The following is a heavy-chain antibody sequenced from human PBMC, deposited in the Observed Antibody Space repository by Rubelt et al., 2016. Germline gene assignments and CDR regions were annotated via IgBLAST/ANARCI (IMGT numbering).Heavy chain of an antibody. D-gene: IGHD6-19*01. CDR3: ARLSSGWYYFDY. Sequence: QQQLQESGPGLVKPSETLSLTCTVSGGSISSSSYYWGWIRQPPGKGLEWIGSIYYSGSTYYNPSLKSRVTRSGDTSKNQFSLKLSSVTAADTAVYYCARLSSGWYYFDYWGQGTLVTVSS. J-gene: IGHJ4*02. CDR1: GGSISSSSYY. V-gene: IGHV4-39*01. CDR2: IYYSGST.